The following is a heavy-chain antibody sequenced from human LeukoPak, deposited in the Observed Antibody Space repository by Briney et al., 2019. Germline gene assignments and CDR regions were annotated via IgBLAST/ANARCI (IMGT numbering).Heavy chain of an antibody. CDR2: LSSDGNKK. V-gene: IGHV3-30*04. D-gene: IGHD4-23*01. CDR3: ARGAHKRDDYGGFFDY. J-gene: IGHJ4*02. CDR1: GFTFSNYA. Sequence: QPGRSLRLSCAASGFTFSNYAIHWVRQAPGKGLEWVAVLSSDGNKKDYADSVKGRLTISRDNSKNTLYLQMNSLRAEDTAVYYCARGAHKRDDYGGFFDYWGQGALVTVSS.